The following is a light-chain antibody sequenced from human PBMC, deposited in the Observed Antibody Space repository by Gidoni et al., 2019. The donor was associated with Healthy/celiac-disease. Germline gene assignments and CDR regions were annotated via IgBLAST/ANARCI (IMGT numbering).Light chain of an antibody. J-gene: IGKJ4*01. CDR3: QQRSNWPPS. V-gene: IGKV3-11*01. CDR1: QSVSSY. Sequence: ELVLTQSPATLSLSPGERDTLSCRASQSVSSYLAWYQQKPGQDPRLLIYDASNRATGIPARFSGSGSGTDFTLTISSLEPEDFAVYYCQQRSNWPPSFGGXTKVEIK. CDR2: DAS.